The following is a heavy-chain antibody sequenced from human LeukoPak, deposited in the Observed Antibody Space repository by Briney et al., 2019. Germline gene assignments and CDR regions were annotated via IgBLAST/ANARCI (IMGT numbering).Heavy chain of an antibody. CDR2: INHSGST. CDR3: ARVTVVVPAAAGIDY. Sequence: SETLSLTSAVHGGSFRGYYWSRIRQPPGKRLEWMGEINHSGSTNYNPSLKSRVTISVDTSKNQFSLKLSSVTAADTAVHYCARVTVVVPAAAGIDYWGQGTLVTVSS. CDR1: GGSFRGYY. J-gene: IGHJ4*02. D-gene: IGHD2-2*01. V-gene: IGHV4-34*01.